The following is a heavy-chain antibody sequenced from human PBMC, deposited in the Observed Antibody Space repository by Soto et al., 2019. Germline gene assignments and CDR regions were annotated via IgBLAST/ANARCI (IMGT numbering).Heavy chain of an antibody. V-gene: IGHV4-59*01. D-gene: IGHD3-22*01. J-gene: IGHJ6*02. Sequence: SETLSLTCTVSGGSISSYYWSWIRQPPGKGLEWIGYIYYSGSTNYNPSLKSRVTISVDTSKNQFSLKLSSVTAADTAVYYCARVAPSSYYDSSAYFSGNYYYCMDVWGQGTTVTVSS. CDR1: GGSISSYY. CDR2: IYYSGST. CDR3: ARVAPSSYYDSSAYFSGNYYYCMDV.